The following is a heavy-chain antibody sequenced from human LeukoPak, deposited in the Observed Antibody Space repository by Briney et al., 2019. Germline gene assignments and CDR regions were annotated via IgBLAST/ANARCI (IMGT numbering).Heavy chain of an antibody. CDR3: ARDRPPGAMLRGVIVHPLDY. J-gene: IGHJ4*02. V-gene: IGHV1-18*01. CDR1: GYTFTSYG. CDR2: ISAYNGNT. Sequence: GASVKVSCKASGYTFTSYGISWVRQAPGQELEWMGWISAYNGNTNYAQKLQGRVTMTTDTSTSTAYMELRSLRSDDTAVYYCARDRPPGAMLRGVIVHPLDYWGQGTLVTVSS. D-gene: IGHD3-10*01.